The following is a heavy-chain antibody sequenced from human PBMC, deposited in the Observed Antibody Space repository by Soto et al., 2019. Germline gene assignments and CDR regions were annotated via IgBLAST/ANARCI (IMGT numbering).Heavy chain of an antibody. Sequence: EVQLLESGGRLVQPGGSLRLSCAASGFIFSTDALNWVRQAPGKGLEWFSGISGSGDNTYYADSVKGRFTISRDNSKNTLYLQMNYVRVEDTAVYYCAKSPRRGYEPPWDYWGQGTLVTVSS. J-gene: IGHJ4*02. V-gene: IGHV3-23*01. D-gene: IGHD2-2*01. CDR1: GFIFSTDA. CDR2: ISGSGDNT. CDR3: AKSPRRGYEPPWDY.